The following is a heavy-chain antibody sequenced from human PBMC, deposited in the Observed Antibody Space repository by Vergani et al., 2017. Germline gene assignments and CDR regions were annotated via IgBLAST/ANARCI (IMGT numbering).Heavy chain of an antibody. CDR2: TWYDGNNK. J-gene: IGHJ5*02. V-gene: IGHV3-33*01. CDR1: GFTFNQYG. D-gene: IGHD1-14*01. CDR3: ARDLRLLYNRFDP. Sequence: QVQLVESGGGVVQPVRSLRLSCASSGFTFNQYGMHWVRPAPGKGLEWVAVTWYDGNNKQYAYSVKGRFTISRDNSKSTMYLQMNSLRDEDTGVYYCARDLRLLYNRFDPWGQGTLVTVSS.